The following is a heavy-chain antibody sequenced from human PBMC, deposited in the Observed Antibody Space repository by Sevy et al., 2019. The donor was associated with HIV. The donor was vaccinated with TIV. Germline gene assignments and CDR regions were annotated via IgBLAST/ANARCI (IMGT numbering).Heavy chain of an antibody. V-gene: IGHV1-69*13. J-gene: IGHJ4*02. CDR2: MIPIFGTA. D-gene: IGHD4-17*01. Sequence: ASVKVSCKASGGTFSSYAISWVRQAPGQGLEWMGGMIPIFGTANCAQKFQGRVTITADESTSTAYMELSSLRSEDTAVYYCARGYWGTVTTYFDYWGQGTLVTVSS. CDR1: GGTFSSYA. CDR3: ARGYWGTVTTYFDY.